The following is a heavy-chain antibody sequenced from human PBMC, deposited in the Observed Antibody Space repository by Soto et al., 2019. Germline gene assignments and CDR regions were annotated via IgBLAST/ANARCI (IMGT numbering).Heavy chain of an antibody. Sequence: QVQLVQSGAEVKKPGASVKVSCKASGYTFTSYAMHWVRQAPGQRLEWMGWINAGNGNTKSSQKFQGRVTITRDTSASTAYMELSSLRSEDTAVYYCARGPGGPDGPGDYWGQGTLVTVSS. J-gene: IGHJ4*02. V-gene: IGHV1-3*01. CDR1: GYTFTSYA. D-gene: IGHD2-15*01. CDR3: ARGPGGPDGPGDY. CDR2: INAGNGNT.